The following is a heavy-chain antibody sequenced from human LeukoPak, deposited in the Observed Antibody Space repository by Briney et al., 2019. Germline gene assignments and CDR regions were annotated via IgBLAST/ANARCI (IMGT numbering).Heavy chain of an antibody. V-gene: IGHV3-30*04. CDR2: ISYDGSNK. J-gene: IGHJ5*02. CDR3: ARDYSSGGSRYRGFDP. D-gene: IGHD2-15*01. CDR1: GFTFSSYA. Sequence: PGGSLRLSCAASGFTFSSYAMHWVRQAPGKGLEWVAVISYDGSNKYYADSVKGRFTISRDNSKNTLYLQMNSLRAEDTAVYYCARDYSSGGSRYRGFDPWGQGTLVTVSS.